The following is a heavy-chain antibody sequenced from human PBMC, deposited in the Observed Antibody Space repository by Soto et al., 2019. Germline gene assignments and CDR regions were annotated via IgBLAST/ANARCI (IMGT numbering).Heavy chain of an antibody. D-gene: IGHD3-3*01. CDR2: ISGSGGST. CDR1: GFTFSSYA. J-gene: IGHJ4*02. CDR3: AKGRFVLRFLEWLLSHFDY. Sequence: LRLSCAASGFTFSSYAMSWVRQAPGKGLERVSAISGSGGSTYYADSVKGRFTISRDNSKNTLYLQMNSLRAEDTAVYYCAKGRFVLRFLEWLLSHFDYWGQGTLVTVSS. V-gene: IGHV3-23*01.